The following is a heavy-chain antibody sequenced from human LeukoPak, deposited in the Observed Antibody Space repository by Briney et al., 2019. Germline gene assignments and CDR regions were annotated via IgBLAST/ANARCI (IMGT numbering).Heavy chain of an antibody. CDR3: ASGGATPDY. D-gene: IGHD1-26*01. V-gene: IGHV4-34*01. CDR1: GGSFSGYY. CDR2: INRSGST. J-gene: IGHJ4*02. Sequence: SETLSLTCAVYGGSFSGYYWSWIRQPPGKGLEWIGEINRSGSTNYNPSLKSRVTISVDTSKNQFSLKLSSVTAADTAVYYCASGGATPDYWGQGTLVTVSS.